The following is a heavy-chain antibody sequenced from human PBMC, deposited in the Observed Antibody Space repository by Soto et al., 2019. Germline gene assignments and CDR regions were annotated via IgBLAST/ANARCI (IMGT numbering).Heavy chain of an antibody. D-gene: IGHD5-18*01. V-gene: IGHV1-18*01. Sequence: ASVKVSCKASGYTFTSYGISWVRQAPGQGLEWMGWISAYNGNTNYAQKLQGRVTMTTDTSTSTAYMELRSLRSDDTAVYYCARDSLQLDYYYYGMDVWGQGTTVTVSS. CDR1: GYTFTSYG. J-gene: IGHJ6*02. CDR2: ISAYNGNT. CDR3: ARDSLQLDYYYYGMDV.